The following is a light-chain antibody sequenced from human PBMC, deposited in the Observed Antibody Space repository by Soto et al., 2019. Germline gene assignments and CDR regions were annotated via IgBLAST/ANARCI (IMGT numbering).Light chain of an antibody. Sequence: QAVVTQPPSASGTPGQRVTISCSGSTSNIGSDYVYWYQQLPGTAPKLLIHRNDQRPSGVPDRFSGSKSGTSASLAISGLRSEDEADYYCATWDDSLTVVFGGGTKVTVL. CDR3: ATWDDSLTVV. J-gene: IGLJ2*01. CDR2: RND. CDR1: TSNIGSDY. V-gene: IGLV1-47*01.